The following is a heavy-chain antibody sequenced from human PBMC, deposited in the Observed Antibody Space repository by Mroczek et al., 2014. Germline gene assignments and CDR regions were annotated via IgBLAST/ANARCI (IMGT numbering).Heavy chain of an antibody. J-gene: IGHJ3*02. CDR3: ARGEAAAGTGVAKRGAFDI. CDR1: GGSFSGYY. D-gene: IGHD6-13*01. CDR2: INHSGST. V-gene: IGHV4-34*01. Sequence: QVQLQESGAGLLKPSETLSLTCAVYGGSFSGYYWSWIRQPPGKGLEWIGEINHSGSTNYNPSLKSRVTISVDTSKNQFSLKLSSVTAADTAVYYCARGEAAAGTGVAKRGAFDIWGQGTMVTVSS.